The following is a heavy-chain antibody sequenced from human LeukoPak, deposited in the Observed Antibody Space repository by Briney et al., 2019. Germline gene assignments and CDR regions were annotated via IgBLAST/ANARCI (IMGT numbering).Heavy chain of an antibody. CDR1: GFTFSSSG. D-gene: IGHD3-22*01. J-gene: IGHJ4*02. V-gene: IGHV3-30*18. CDR3: AKDSYDRSGYYYYYFAY. CDR2: ISYDGSNK. Sequence: QPGRPLRLSCAASGFTFSSSGMHWVRQAPGKGLEWVAVISYDGSNKYYADSVKGRFTISRDNSKNTLYLQMNSLRAGDTAVYYCAKDSYDRSGYYYYYFAYWGQGTQVTVSS.